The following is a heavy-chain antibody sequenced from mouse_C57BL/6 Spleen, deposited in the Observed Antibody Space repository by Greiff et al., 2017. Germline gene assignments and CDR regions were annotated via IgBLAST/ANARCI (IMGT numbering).Heavy chain of an antibody. CDR2: IDPANGNT. V-gene: IGHV14-3*01. D-gene: IGHD1-1*01. Sequence: EVMLVESVAELVRPGASVKLSCTASGFNIKNTYMHWVKQRPEQGLEWIGRIDPANGNTKYAPKFQGKATITADTSSNTAYLQLSSLTSEDTAIYYCARDYYGSSRDYYAMDDWGQGTSVTVSS. CDR1: GFNIKNTY. CDR3: ARDYYGSSRDYYAMDD. J-gene: IGHJ4*01.